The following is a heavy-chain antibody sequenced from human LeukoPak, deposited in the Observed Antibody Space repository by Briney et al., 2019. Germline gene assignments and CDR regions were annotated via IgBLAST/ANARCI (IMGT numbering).Heavy chain of an antibody. CDR1: GFTFSSSA. J-gene: IGHJ4*02. V-gene: IGHV3-30*04. CDR3: AKGGYGDYGSHFDY. Sequence: GGSLRLSCAASGFTFSSSAMHWVRQAPGKGLDWVAVISYDGSNKYYADSVKGRFTISRDNSKNTLYLQMKSLRAEDTAVYYCAKGGYGDYGSHFDYWGQGILVTVSS. CDR2: ISYDGSNK. D-gene: IGHD4-17*01.